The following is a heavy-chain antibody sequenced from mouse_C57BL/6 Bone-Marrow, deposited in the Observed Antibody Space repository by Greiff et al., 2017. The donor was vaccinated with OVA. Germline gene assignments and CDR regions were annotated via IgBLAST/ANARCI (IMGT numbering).Heavy chain of an antibody. Sequence: EVNVVESGGGLVQPGESLKLSCESNEYEFPSHDMSWVRKTPEKRLELVAAFNSDGGSTYYPATMERRFIISRAPTKKTLYLQMSRLRSEETALYYCAKLELGGSFAYWGQGTLVTVSA. D-gene: IGHD4-1*01. CDR2: FNSDGGST. J-gene: IGHJ3*01. CDR1: EYEFPSHD. V-gene: IGHV5-2*01. CDR3: AKLELGGSFAY.